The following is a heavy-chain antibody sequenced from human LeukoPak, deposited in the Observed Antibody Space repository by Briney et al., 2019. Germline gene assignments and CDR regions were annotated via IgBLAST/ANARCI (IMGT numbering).Heavy chain of an antibody. D-gene: IGHD2-15*01. CDR1: GGSISSYY. CDR3: AREDRRILDY. CDR2: IYASGST. V-gene: IGHV4-4*07. Sequence: SETLSLTCTVSGGSISSYYWSWIRQPAGKGLEWIGRIYASGSTNYNPSLKSRVTISVDKSKNQFSLKLSSVTAADTAVYYCAREDRRILDYWGQGTLVTVSS. J-gene: IGHJ4*02.